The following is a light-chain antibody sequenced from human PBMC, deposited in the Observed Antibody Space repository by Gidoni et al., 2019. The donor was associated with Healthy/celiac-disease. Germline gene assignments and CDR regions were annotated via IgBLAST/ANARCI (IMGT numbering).Light chain of an antibody. CDR2: DAS. Sequence: EIGLTQSSATLSLSPGERATLSCRASQSVSSYLAWYQQKPGQAPRLLIYDASNRATGIPARFSGSGSGTDFTLTISSLEPEDFAVYYCQQRSNWPRGSFGQGTKLEIK. V-gene: IGKV3-11*01. J-gene: IGKJ2*04. CDR3: QQRSNWPRGS. CDR1: QSVSSY.